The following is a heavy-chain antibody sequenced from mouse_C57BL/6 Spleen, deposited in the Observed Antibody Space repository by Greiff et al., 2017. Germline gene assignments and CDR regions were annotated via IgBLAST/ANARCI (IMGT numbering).Heavy chain of an antibody. CDR1: GYAFSSSW. J-gene: IGHJ1*03. CDR3: ARATTVVATRGYCDV. V-gene: IGHV1-82*01. Sequence: QVQLKESGPELVKPGASVKISCKASGYAFSSSWMNWVKQRPGKGLEWIGRIYPGDGDTNYNGKFKGKATLTADKSSSTAYMQLRSLTSEDSAVYFCARATTVVATRGYCDVWGTGTTVTVSS. CDR2: IYPGDGDT. D-gene: IGHD1-1*01.